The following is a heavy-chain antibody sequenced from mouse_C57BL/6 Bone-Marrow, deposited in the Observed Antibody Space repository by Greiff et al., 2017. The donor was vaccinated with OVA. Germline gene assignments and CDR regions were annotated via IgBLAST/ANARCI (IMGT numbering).Heavy chain of an antibody. CDR2: IDPSDSYT. J-gene: IGHJ3*01. Sequence: QVQLKQSGAELVMPGASVKLSCKASGYTFTSYWMHWVKQRPGQGLEWIGEIDPSDSYTNYNQKFKGKSTLTVDKSSSTAYMQLSSLTSEDSAVYYCARKTGTLAWFAYWGQGTLVTVSA. D-gene: IGHD4-1*01. CDR1: GYTFTSYW. CDR3: ARKTGTLAWFAY. V-gene: IGHV1-69*01.